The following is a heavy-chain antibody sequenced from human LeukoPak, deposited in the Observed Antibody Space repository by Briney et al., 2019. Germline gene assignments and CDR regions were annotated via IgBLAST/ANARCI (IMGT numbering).Heavy chain of an antibody. V-gene: IGHV3-73*01. CDR3: TRHSGSYSEGAFDP. D-gene: IGHD3-10*01. CDR1: GFTFNAYS. Sequence: GGSLRLSCAASGFTFNAYSMGGVRQASGKGLEWVGRIRSKANSYATAYAASVKGRFTISRDDSKNTAYLQMNSLKTEDTAVYYCTRHSGSYSEGAFDPWGQGTLVTVSS. CDR2: IRSKANSYAT. J-gene: IGHJ5*02.